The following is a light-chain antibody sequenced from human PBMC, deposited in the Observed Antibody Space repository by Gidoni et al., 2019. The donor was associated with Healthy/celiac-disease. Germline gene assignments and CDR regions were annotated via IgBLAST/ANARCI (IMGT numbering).Light chain of an antibody. V-gene: IGKV1-9*01. J-gene: IGKJ4*01. CDR1: QGISSY. Sequence: DIQLTQSPSFLSASVGDTVTITCRASQGISSYLDWYQQQPGKAPKLLIYAASTLQSGVPSRFSGSGSGTEFTLTISSLQPEDFATYYCQQLNSYPFFGGGTKVEIK. CDR2: AAS. CDR3: QQLNSYPF.